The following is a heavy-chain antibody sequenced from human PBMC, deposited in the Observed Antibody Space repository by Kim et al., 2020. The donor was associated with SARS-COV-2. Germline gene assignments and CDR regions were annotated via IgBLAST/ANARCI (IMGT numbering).Heavy chain of an antibody. J-gene: IGHJ4*02. D-gene: IGHD3-16*01. CDR1: GIPFSNAW. Sequence: GGSLRLSCAVSGIPFSNAWFNWVRQAPGKGLEWVGRIKSKSDGGTVDLAAPVNGRFAISSDDSKNPLYLLMNSLRTDDSAVYYCTTVSLRWGQGTLATVS. CDR2: IKSKSDGGTV. CDR3: TTVSLR. V-gene: IGHV3-15*01.